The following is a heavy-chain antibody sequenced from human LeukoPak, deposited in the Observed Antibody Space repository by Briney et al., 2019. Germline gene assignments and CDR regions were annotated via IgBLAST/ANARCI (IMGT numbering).Heavy chain of an antibody. CDR3: ATLSGYNYTERFDH. Sequence: ASVKVSCKASGGTFSSYAISWVRQAPGQGLEWMGGIIPIFGTANYAQKFQGRVTITTDESTSTAYMELSSLRSEDTAVYYCATLSGYNYTERFDHWAQAPLATVPS. D-gene: IGHD5-12*01. V-gene: IGHV1-69*05. J-gene: IGHJ4*02. CDR2: IIPIFGTA. CDR1: GGTFSSYA.